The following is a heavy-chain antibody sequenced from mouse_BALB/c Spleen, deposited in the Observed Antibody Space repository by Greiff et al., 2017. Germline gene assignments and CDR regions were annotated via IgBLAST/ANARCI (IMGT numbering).Heavy chain of an antibody. D-gene: IGHD1-2*01. J-gene: IGHJ3*01. CDR1: GFTFSDYY. Sequence: EVKLVESGGGLVKPGGSLKLSCAASGFTFSDYYMYWVRQTPEKRLEWVATISDGGSYTYYPDSVKGRFTISRDNAKNNLYLQMSSLKSEDTAMYYCARDRGTTATPAWFAYWGQGTLVTVSA. CDR2: ISDGGSYT. V-gene: IGHV5-4*02. CDR3: ARDRGTTATPAWFAY.